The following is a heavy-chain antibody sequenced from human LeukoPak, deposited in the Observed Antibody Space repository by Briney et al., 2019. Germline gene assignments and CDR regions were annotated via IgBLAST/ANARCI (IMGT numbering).Heavy chain of an antibody. J-gene: IGHJ3*02. V-gene: IGHV3-64*01. Sequence: PWGSLRLSCAASGFTFSNSSMHWVRQPPGKGPEYVSAITSNGDRTYYANSVKGRFTISRDNSKNTLYLQMGSLRAEDMAVYYCARVGSWDAFDIWGKGTMVTVSS. D-gene: IGHD1-26*01. CDR1: GFTFSNSS. CDR3: ARVGSWDAFDI. CDR2: ITSNGDRT.